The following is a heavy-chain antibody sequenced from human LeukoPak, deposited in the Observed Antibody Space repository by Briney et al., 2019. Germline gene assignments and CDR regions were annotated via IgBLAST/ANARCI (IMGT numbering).Heavy chain of an antibody. CDR2: IYSGEKT. J-gene: IGHJ4*02. D-gene: IGHD3-3*01. CDR1: GFTFSSYS. V-gene: IGHV3-53*04. Sequence: GGSLRLSCAASGFTFSSYSMNWVRQAPGRGLEWVSVIYSGEKTQYADSVKGRFTISRHNSKNTLYLQMNSLRPEDTAVYYCATSSFGVVAPDYWGQGTLVTVSS. CDR3: ATSSFGVVAPDY.